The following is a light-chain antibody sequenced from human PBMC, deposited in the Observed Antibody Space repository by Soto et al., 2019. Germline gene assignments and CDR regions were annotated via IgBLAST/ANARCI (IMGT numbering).Light chain of an antibody. Sequence: DIQMTQSPSTLSASVGDRVTITCRASQSISSWLAWYQQKPEKAPNLLIYKASSLESGVPSRFSATGAGTEFTLTISTLQPDDFETYYCQQYIRYPLTFGQGTRLEI. CDR1: QSISSW. J-gene: IGKJ5*01. CDR3: QQYIRYPLT. CDR2: KAS. V-gene: IGKV1-5*03.